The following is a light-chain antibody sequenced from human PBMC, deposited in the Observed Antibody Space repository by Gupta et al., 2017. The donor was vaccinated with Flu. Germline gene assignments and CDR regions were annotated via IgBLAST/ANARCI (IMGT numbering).Light chain of an antibody. CDR2: EVT. J-gene: IGLJ1*01. Sequence: QSALTQPPSASGSPGQSITISCTGTSSDIGAFKYVSWHQQHAGKAPKLIIYEVTKRPSGVPDRFSGSKSGNTASLTVSGRQAEEEGDYYCSAHTFSDTFVFGTGTAVTVL. CDR1: SSDIGAFKY. CDR3: SAHTFSDTFV. V-gene: IGLV2-8*01.